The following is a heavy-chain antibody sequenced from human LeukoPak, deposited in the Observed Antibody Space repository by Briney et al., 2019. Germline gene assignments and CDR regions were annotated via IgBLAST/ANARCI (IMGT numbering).Heavy chain of an antibody. CDR1: GFTFSSYW. CDR3: TTGVCSGGSCFNYPGGYYYYYMDV. D-gene: IGHD2-15*01. J-gene: IGHJ6*03. V-gene: IGHV3-15*01. CDR2: IKSKTDGGTT. Sequence: GGSLRLSCTASGFTFSSYWMSWVRQAPGKGLEWVGRIKSKTDGGTTDYAAPVKGRFTISRDDSKNTLYLQMNSLKTEDTAVYYCTTGVCSGGSCFNYPGGYYYYYMDVWGKGTTVTVSS.